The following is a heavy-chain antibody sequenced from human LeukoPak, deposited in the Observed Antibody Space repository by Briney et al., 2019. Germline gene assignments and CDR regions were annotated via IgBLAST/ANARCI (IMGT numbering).Heavy chain of an antibody. Sequence: GGSLSLSCAASGFTFDNYGMSWVRQVPGKGLEWVSTVRADGGTHYADSVKGRFTVSRDNSRKTVYLQMDSLRLEDTALYYCAKRLYSGELPGSSFEQWGPGTLVTVSS. CDR3: AKRLYSGELPGSSFEQ. CDR2: VRADGGT. J-gene: IGHJ4*02. D-gene: IGHD1-7*01. CDR1: GFTFDNYG. V-gene: IGHV3-23*01.